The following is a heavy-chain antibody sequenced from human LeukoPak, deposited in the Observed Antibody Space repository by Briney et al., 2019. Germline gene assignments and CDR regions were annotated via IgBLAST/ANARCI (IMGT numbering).Heavy chain of an antibody. V-gene: IGHV3-53*01. CDR1: GFTVSSNY. Sequence: GGSLRLSCAASGFTVSSNYMNWVRQAPGKGLEWVSVIYGGGNIYYADSVKGRFTIPRDNSRNTLYLQMNSLRAEDTAVYYCARGAGYNYPYYFDYWGQGTLVTVSS. J-gene: IGHJ4*02. CDR2: IYGGGNI. D-gene: IGHD5-24*01. CDR3: ARGAGYNYPYYFDY.